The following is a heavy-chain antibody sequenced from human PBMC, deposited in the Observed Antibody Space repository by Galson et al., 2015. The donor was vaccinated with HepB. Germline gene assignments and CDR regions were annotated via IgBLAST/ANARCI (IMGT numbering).Heavy chain of an antibody. V-gene: IGHV3-30*04. CDR1: GFTFSSYA. Sequence: SLRLSCAASGFTFSSYAMYWVRQAPGKGLEWVAVISYDGSHRNYGESAKGRFTISRDNYKNTLYLQMDSLRPEDTAVYYCARDRKGPGSGRQTDYWGQGTLVTVSS. CDR2: ISYDGSHR. J-gene: IGHJ4*02. CDR3: ARDRKGPGSGRQTDY. D-gene: IGHD3-10*01.